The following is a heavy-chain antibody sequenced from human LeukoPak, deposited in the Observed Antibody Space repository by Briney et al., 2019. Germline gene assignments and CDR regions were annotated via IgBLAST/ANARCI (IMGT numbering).Heavy chain of an antibody. CDR2: INTNTGNP. CDR1: GYTFTSYA. D-gene: IGHD3-16*01. CDR3: ARGMGATYFDNVYRPLTYYFDN. V-gene: IGHV7-4-1*02. Sequence: ASVKVSCKASGYTFTSYAMNWVRQAPGQGLEWMGWINTNTGNPTYAQGFTGRFVFSLDTSVSTAYMQISGLKAEDTAVYFCARGMGATYFDNVYRPLTYYFDNWGQEPWSPSPQ. J-gene: IGHJ4*01.